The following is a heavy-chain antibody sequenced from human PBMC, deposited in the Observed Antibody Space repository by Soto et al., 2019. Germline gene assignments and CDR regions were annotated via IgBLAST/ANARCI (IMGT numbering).Heavy chain of an antibody. V-gene: IGHV4-4*01. CDR1: GGTVASSHW. D-gene: IGHD2-21*02. Sequence: LSLTCGVSGGTVASSHWWSWVRQSPGGGLEWIGNVYHTGDTNFNPSLQSRVTISVDKSNNQFSLRLNSLTAADTAVYFCAREIVTAGGNNYFDPWGPGTLVTVSS. J-gene: IGHJ5*02. CDR2: VYHTGDT. CDR3: AREIVTAGGNNYFDP.